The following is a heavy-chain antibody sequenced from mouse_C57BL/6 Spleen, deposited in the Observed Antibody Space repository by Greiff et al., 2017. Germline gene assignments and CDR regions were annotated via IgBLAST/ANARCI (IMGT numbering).Heavy chain of an antibody. V-gene: IGHV1-7*01. J-gene: IGHJ4*01. CDR2: INPSSGYT. CDR3: ARGGSSPYYAMDY. D-gene: IGHD1-1*01. CDR1: GYTFTSYW. Sequence: QVHVKQSGAELAKPGASVKLSCKASGYTFTSYWMHWVKQRPGQGLEWIGYINPSSGYTKYNQKFKDKATLTADKSSSTAYMQLSSLTYEDAAVYYCARGGSSPYYAMDYWGQGTSVTVSS.